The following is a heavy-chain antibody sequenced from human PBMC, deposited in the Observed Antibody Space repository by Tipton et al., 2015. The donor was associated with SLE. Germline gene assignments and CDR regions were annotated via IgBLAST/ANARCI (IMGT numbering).Heavy chain of an antibody. CDR3: AREGDGFYLDY. D-gene: IGHD5-24*01. Sequence: SLRLSCATSGFTFSSHWMTWVRQAPGQGLECVANINQDGTETYYVDSVKGRFTTSRDNSMNSVSLRMTSLRAEDTALYYCAREGDGFYLDYWGQGTLVAVSS. CDR1: GFTFSSHW. V-gene: IGHV3-7*01. CDR2: INQDGTET. J-gene: IGHJ4*02.